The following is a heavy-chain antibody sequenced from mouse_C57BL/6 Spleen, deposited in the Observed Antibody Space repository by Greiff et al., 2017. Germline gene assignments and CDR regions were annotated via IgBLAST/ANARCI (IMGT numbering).Heavy chain of an antibody. CDR3: SREALLRPFDY. J-gene: IGHJ2*01. Sequence: EVQRVESGGGLVKPGGSLKLSCAASGFTFSSYAMSWVRQTPEKRLEWVATISDGGSYTYYPDNVKGRFTISRDNAKNNLYLQMSHLKSEDTAMYYCSREALLRPFDYWGQGTTLTVSS. CDR2: ISDGGSYT. V-gene: IGHV5-4*01. CDR1: GFTFSSYA. D-gene: IGHD1-1*01.